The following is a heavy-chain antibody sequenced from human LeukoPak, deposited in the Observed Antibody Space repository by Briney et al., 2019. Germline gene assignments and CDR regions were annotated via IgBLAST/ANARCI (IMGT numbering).Heavy chain of an antibody. CDR1: GFTFSSHG. J-gene: IGHJ4*02. CDR3: ARDLSYASGEF. D-gene: IGHD3-10*01. Sequence: GGSLRLSCAGSGFTFSSHGIYWVRQAPGKGLEWVAAIWYDGSKQLYIDSVKGRFTISRDDSKNTVFLQMNSLRAEDTAVYFCARDLSYASGEFWGQGTLVTVSS. CDR2: IWYDGSKQ. V-gene: IGHV3-33*01.